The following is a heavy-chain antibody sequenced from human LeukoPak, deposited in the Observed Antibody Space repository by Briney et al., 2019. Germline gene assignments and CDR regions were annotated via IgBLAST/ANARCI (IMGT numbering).Heavy chain of an antibody. CDR2: IYYSGST. CDR1: GGSISSYY. Sequence: PSETLSLTCTASGGSISSYYWSWIRQPPGKGLEWIGYIYYSGSTNYNPSLKSRVTISVDTSKNQFSLKLSSVTAADTAVYYCARAGLQGNWFDPWGQGTLVTVSS. J-gene: IGHJ5*02. CDR3: ARAGLQGNWFDP. V-gene: IGHV4-59*01.